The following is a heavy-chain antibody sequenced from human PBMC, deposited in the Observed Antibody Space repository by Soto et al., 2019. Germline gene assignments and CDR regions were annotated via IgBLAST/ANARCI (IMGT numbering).Heavy chain of an antibody. CDR1: GGSISSDIYH. CDR2: IYYSGSI. D-gene: IGHD2-21*02. Sequence: QVHLQQSGPGLVRPSQTLSLTCTVSGGSISSDIYHWTWIRQSPGKGLEWIGDIYYSGSIFYNPSFKSRVTISVDTSNNQSSLQLSSVTAADTAVYFCAREDDGGDRDYYGLDVWGQGTTVTVSS. V-gene: IGHV4-30-4*08. CDR3: AREDDGGDRDYYGLDV. J-gene: IGHJ6*02.